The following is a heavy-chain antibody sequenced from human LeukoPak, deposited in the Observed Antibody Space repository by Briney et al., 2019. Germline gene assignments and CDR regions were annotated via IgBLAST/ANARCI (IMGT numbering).Heavy chain of an antibody. J-gene: IGHJ4*02. CDR2: INPNSGGT. CDR3: AREGVTRWSSSFDY. D-gene: IGHD6-6*01. Sequence: ASVKVSCKASGYTFTGYYMHWVRQAPGQGLGWMGWINPNSGGTNYAQKFQGRVTMTRDTSISTAYMELSRLRSDDTAVYYCAREGVTRWSSSFDYWGQGTLVTVSS. CDR1: GYTFTGYY. V-gene: IGHV1-2*02.